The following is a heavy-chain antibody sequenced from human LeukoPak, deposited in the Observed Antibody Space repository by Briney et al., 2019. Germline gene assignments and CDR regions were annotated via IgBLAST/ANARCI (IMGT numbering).Heavy chain of an antibody. CDR3: ARWAMIVVGTIDY. CDR1: GGSISSSSYY. Sequence: SETLSLTCTVSGGSISSSSYYWGWIRQPPGKGLEWIGSIYYSGSTYYNPSLKSRVTISVDTSKNQFSLKLSSVTAADTAVYYCARWAMIVVGTIDYWGQGTLVTVSS. V-gene: IGHV4-39*01. CDR2: IYYSGST. J-gene: IGHJ4*02. D-gene: IGHD3-22*01.